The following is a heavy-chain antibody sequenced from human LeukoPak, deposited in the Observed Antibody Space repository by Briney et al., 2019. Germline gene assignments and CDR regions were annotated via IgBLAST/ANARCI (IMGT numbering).Heavy chain of an antibody. CDR3: ALLGIGYYYYYMDV. J-gene: IGHJ6*03. D-gene: IGHD7-27*01. Sequence: PSETLSLTCTVSGGSISSYYWSWIRQPAGKGLEWIGRIYTSGSTNYNPSLKSRVTISVDTSKNQFSLKLSSVTAADTAVYYCALLGIGYYYYYMDVWGKGTTVTVSS. CDR1: GGSISSYY. V-gene: IGHV4-4*07. CDR2: IYTSGST.